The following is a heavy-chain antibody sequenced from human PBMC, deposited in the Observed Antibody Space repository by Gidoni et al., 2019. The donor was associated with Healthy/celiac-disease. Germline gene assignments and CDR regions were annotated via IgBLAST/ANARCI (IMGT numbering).Heavy chain of an antibody. Sequence: VQLVESGGGLVKPGGSLRLSCAASAFTFCRYSMNWVRQAPGKGLEWVSSISSSSSYIYYADSVKGRFTISRDNAKNSLYLQMNSLRAEDTAVYYCARDERNDYSNYVGPIDYWGQGTLVTVSS. CDR3: ARDERNDYSNYVGPIDY. V-gene: IGHV3-21*01. CDR1: AFTFCRYS. D-gene: IGHD4-4*01. J-gene: IGHJ4*02. CDR2: ISSSSSYI.